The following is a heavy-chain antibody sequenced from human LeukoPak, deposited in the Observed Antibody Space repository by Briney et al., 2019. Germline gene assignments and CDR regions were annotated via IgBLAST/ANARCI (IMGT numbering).Heavy chain of an antibody. CDR2: IKQDGSEK. Sequence: AGYLRLSCAASGFTFSSDWMSWVRQAPGKGLEWVANIKQDGSEKYYVDSVKGRFTISRDNAKNSLYLQLNSLRAEDTALYSCTSMGYCSGGSCYSGPPDAFDIWGQGTMVTVSS. D-gene: IGHD2-15*01. J-gene: IGHJ3*02. CDR3: TSMGYCSGGSCYSGPPDAFDI. V-gene: IGHV3-7*01. CDR1: GFTFSSDW.